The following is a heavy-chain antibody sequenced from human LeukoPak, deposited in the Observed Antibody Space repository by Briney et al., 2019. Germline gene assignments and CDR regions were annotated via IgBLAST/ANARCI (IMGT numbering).Heavy chain of an antibody. CDR1: GGSILSSSYY. D-gene: IGHD2-2*01. CDR2: INHSGST. V-gene: IGHV4-39*07. Sequence: NPSETLSLTCTVSGGSILSSSYYWSWIRQPPGKGLEWIGEINHSGSTNYNPSLKSRVTISVDTSKNQFSLKLSSVTAADTAVYYCARRRTVVVRQIDYWGQGTLVTVSS. J-gene: IGHJ4*02. CDR3: ARRRTVVVRQIDY.